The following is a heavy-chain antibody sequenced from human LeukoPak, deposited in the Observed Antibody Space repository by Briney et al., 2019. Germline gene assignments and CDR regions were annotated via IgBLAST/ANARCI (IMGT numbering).Heavy chain of an antibody. Sequence: GGSLRLSCAASEFTFSSYSMNWVRQAPGKGLEWVSSISSSSSYMYYADSVKGRFTISRDNAKNSLYLQMNSLRAEDTAVYYCARDLTVAGKDYWGQGTLVTVSS. CDR2: ISSSSSYM. J-gene: IGHJ4*02. V-gene: IGHV3-21*01. CDR3: ARDLTVAGKDY. CDR1: EFTFSSYS. D-gene: IGHD6-19*01.